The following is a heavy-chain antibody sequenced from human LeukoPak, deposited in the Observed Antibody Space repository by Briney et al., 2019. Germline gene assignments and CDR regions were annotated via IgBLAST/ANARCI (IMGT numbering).Heavy chain of an antibody. CDR2: INAGNGNT. Sequence: GASVKVSCKASGYTFTSYGISWVRQAPGQGLEWMGWINAGNGNTKYSQKFQGRVTITRDTSASTAYMELSSLRSEDTAVYYCARDGSPFPHYYGSGSLSVYFDYWGQGTLVTVSS. J-gene: IGHJ4*02. CDR3: ARDGSPFPHYYGSGSLSVYFDY. V-gene: IGHV1-3*01. CDR1: GYTFTSYG. D-gene: IGHD3-10*01.